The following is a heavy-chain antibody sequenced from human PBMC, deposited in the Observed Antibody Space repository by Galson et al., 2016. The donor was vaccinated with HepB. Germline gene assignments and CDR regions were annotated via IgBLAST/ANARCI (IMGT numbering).Heavy chain of an antibody. CDR2: ISWNSGIM. CDR1: GFSFEDHA. J-gene: IGHJ6*02. V-gene: IGHV3-9*01. CDR3: AKNLGKWELGDYGLDV. D-gene: IGHD1-26*01. Sequence: SLRLSCAASGFSFEDHAMHWVRQAPGKGLEWASDISWNSGIMAYADSVRGRFTISRDDAKNSLYLQMNSLRAEDTALYYCAKNLGKWELGDYGLDVWGQGTTVTVSS.